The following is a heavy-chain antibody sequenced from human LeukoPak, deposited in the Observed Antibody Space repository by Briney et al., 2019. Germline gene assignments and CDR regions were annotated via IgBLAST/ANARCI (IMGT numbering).Heavy chain of an antibody. D-gene: IGHD3-22*01. Sequence: PGGSLRLSCTASGFTFDEYAMHWVRQVPGKGPEWVSGISWNSGTIDYADSVKGRFTISRDNAKRSVYLQMNFPRDEDTALYYCAKSARLVITVRSPMDVWGQGTTVIVSS. J-gene: IGHJ6*02. V-gene: IGHV3-9*01. CDR3: AKSARLVITVRSPMDV. CDR1: GFTFDEYA. CDR2: ISWNSGTI.